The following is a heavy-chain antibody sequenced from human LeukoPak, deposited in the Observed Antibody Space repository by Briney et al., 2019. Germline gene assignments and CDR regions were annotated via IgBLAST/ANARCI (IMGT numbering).Heavy chain of an antibody. D-gene: IGHD3-22*01. V-gene: IGHV3-33*06. CDR2: IWYDGSNK. CDR1: GFTFSSYG. Sequence: PGRSLRLSCAASGFTFSSYGMHWVRQAPGKGLEWVAVIWYDGSNKYYADSVKGRFTISRDNSKNTLYLQMNSLRAEDTAVYYCAKTSSGYLFWFDPWGQGTLVTVSS. CDR3: AKTSSGYLFWFDP. J-gene: IGHJ5*02.